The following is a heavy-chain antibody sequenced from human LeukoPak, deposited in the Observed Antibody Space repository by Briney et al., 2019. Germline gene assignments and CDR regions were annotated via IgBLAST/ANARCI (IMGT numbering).Heavy chain of an antibody. CDR3: ARATWYSGYDFDY. V-gene: IGHV3-21*01. CDR2: ISSSSTYI. J-gene: IGHJ4*02. Sequence: GGSLRLSCAASGFTFSSYEMNWVRQAPGKGLEWVSSISSSSTYIYYADSVKGRFTISRDNAKNSLYLQMLSLRAEDTAVYYCARATWYSGYDFDYWGQGTLVTVSS. CDR1: GFTFSSYE. D-gene: IGHD5-12*01.